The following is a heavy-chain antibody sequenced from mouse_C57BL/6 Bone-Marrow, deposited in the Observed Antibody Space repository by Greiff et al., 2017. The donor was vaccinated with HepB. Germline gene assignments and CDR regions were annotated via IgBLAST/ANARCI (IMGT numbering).Heavy chain of an antibody. J-gene: IGHJ4*01. CDR1: GFTFSDYY. CDR3: ARTGYAMDY. CDR2: ISNGGGST. V-gene: IGHV5-12*01. D-gene: IGHD4-1*01. Sequence: EVQLVESGGGLVQPGGSLKLSCAASGFTFSDYYMYWVRQTPEKRLEWVAYISNGGGSTYYPDTVKGRFTISRDNAKNTLYLQMSRLKSEDTAMYYCARTGYAMDYWGQGTSVTVSS.